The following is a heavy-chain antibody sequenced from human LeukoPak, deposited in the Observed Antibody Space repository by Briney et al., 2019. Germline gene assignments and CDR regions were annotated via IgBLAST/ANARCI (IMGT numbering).Heavy chain of an antibody. V-gene: IGHV3-74*03. CDR2: IKGDGTTT. J-gene: IGHJ5*02. Sequence: GGSLRLPCAASGFTFRNYWMNWVRQGPGGGVEGVSRIKGDGTTTTYAYSVKGRFTISRDNAKNTLYLQMNSLIVEDTAVYHCVKSDWFDPWGQGTLVTVSS. CDR3: VKSDWFDP. CDR1: GFTFRNYW.